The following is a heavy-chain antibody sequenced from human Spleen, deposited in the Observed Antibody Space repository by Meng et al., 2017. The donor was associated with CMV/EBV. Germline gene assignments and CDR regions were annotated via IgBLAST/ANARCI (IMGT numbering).Heavy chain of an antibody. Sequence: ASVKVSCKASGYTFRNHGISWVRQAPGQGLEWMGWISPYNGDTEFEQKVQGRLTMTTDTSTNTVYMDLRSLRSDDTAVYFCATDGPTSMEPFKYWGQGTLVTVSS. CDR1: GYTFRNHG. CDR2: ISPYNGDT. CDR3: ATDGPTSMEPFKY. J-gene: IGHJ4*02. D-gene: IGHD1-14*01. V-gene: IGHV1-18*01.